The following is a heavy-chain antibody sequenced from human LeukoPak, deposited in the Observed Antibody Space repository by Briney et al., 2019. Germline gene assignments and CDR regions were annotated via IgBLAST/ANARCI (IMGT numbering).Heavy chain of an antibody. CDR3: AGHLVADNDDITIFGLVLLSWFDP. D-gene: IGHD3-3*01. Sequence: PSETLSLTCTVSGGSISSSSDYWGWIRQPPGKGLEWIGSIDYSGSSSYNPSLKSRVTISVDTSKNRFSLRLSSVTAADTAVYYCAGHLVADNDDITIFGLVLLSWFDPWGQGTLVTVSS. J-gene: IGHJ5*02. CDR1: GGSISSSSDY. CDR2: IDYSGSS. V-gene: IGHV4-39*01.